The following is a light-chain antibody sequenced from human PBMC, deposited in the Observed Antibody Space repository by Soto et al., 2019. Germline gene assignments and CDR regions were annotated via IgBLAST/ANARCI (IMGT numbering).Light chain of an antibody. V-gene: IGKV3-11*01. CDR1: QSVSRY. CDR3: QQRSNWPWT. CDR2: DAS. J-gene: IGKJ1*01. Sequence: EIVLTQSPATLSLSPGERATLSCRASQSVSRYLAWYQQKPGQAPRVLIYDASNRATGIPARFSGSGSGTDFTLTISSLEPEDFAVYYCQQRSNWPWTFGQGTKVEIK.